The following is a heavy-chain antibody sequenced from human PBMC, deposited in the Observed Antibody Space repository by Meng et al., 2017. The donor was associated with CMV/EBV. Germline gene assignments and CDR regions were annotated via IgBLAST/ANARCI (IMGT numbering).Heavy chain of an antibody. CDR3: ARHGDTAMVVGIDY. J-gene: IGHJ4*02. CDR2: IYTSAST. Sequence: QGKLQESGTALREPTEHLALTCVVSCAPISSFFGSRIPQTAVKGLEWIGRIYTSASTNYNPSLKSRITMSVDTSKNHFSLKLSSVTAADTAVYYCARHGDTAMVVGIDYWGQGTLVTVSS. CDR1: CAPISSFF. D-gene: IGHD5-18*01. V-gene: IGHV4-4*07.